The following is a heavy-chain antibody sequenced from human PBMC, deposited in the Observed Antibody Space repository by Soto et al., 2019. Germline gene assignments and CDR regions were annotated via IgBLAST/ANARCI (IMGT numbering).Heavy chain of an antibody. V-gene: IGHV3-11*01. CDR2: ISSSGTTI. Sequence: LGGSLRLSCEASSFSFSDYYMSWFRQAPGKGLEWVSFISSSGTTIYYADSVKGLFTISRDNAKNSLFMQMNSLRVEDTAGYYCASRECNDYYYGMEVWGQGTTVTAP. CDR3: ASRECNDYYYGMEV. CDR1: SFSFSDYY. J-gene: IGHJ6*02. D-gene: IGHD3-3*01.